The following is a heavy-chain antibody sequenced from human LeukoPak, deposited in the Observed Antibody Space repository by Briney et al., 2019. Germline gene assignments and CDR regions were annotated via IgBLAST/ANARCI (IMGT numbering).Heavy chain of an antibody. D-gene: IGHD2-21*02. J-gene: IGHJ4*02. CDR3: AREAGVTALSNDY. V-gene: IGHV3-74*03. CDR1: GFTFSSYW. CDR2: IKSDGSST. Sequence: GGSLRLSCAASGFTFSSYWMHWVRQAPGKGLVWVSRIKSDGSSTKYADSVKGRFTISRDNAKNTLYLQMNSLRAEDTAVYYCAREAGVTALSNDYWGQGTLVTVSS.